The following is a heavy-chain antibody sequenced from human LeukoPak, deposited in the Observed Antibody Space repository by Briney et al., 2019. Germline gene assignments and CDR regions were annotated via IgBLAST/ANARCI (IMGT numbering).Heavy chain of an antibody. CDR2: IHYSGTT. J-gene: IGHJ4*02. Sequence: SETLSLTCTVSGGSISSGGYYWSWIRQHPGKGLEWIGSIHYSGTTYYNPSLKSRVTISVDTSKNQFSLKLSSVTAADTAVYYCARRGYYDSSGSFDYWGQGTLVTVSS. D-gene: IGHD3-22*01. CDR1: GGSISSGGYY. CDR3: ARRGYYDSSGSFDY. V-gene: IGHV4-39*01.